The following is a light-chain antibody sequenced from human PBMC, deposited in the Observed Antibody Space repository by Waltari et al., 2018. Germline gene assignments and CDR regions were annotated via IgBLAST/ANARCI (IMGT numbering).Light chain of an antibody. CDR2: ALS. CDR1: QSLTSDY. V-gene: IGKV3-20*01. Sequence: EVVLTQSPDTLSLSPGERATLSCRASQSLTSDYLAWFQQKPGQAPRLLIYALSSRATGIPDMFSGSGSGTDFTLTISRLEPEDFAVYYCQQYDRTPPWTFGQGTRVEIK. J-gene: IGKJ1*01. CDR3: QQYDRTPPWT.